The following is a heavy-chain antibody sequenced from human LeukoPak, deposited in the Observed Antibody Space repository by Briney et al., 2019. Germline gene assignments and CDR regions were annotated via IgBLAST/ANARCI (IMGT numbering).Heavy chain of an antibody. D-gene: IGHD3-22*01. CDR2: ISGSGGST. CDR3: AKTRGGFYYYDSSGYDY. V-gene: IGHV3-23*01. Sequence: GGSLRLSCAASGFTFSSYSMNWVRQAPGKGLEWVSAISGSGGSTYYADSVKGRFTISRDNSKNTLYLQMNSLRAEDTAVYYCAKTRGGFYYYDSSGYDYWGQGTLVTVSS. J-gene: IGHJ4*02. CDR1: GFTFSSYS.